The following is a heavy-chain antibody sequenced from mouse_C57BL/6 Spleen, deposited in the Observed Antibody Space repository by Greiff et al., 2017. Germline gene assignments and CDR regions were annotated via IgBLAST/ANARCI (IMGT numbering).Heavy chain of an antibody. Sequence: QVQLQQPGAELVKPGASVKLSCKASGYTFTSYWMHWVKQRPGRGLEWIGRIDPDSGGTNYNEKFKSKATLTVDNPSSTAYMQLSSLTSEDSAVYYCARYDEDSHYMDYWGQGTSLTVSS. J-gene: IGHJ2*02. D-gene: IGHD2-12*01. CDR3: ARYDEDSHYMDY. CDR2: IDPDSGGT. V-gene: IGHV1-72*01. CDR1: GYTFTSYW.